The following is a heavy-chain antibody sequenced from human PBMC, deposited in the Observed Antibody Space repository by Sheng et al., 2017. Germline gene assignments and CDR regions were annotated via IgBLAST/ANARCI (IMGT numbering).Heavy chain of an antibody. Sequence: QLQLQEAGPGLVKPSETLSLTCSVSGGSISGSTYYWGWIRQPPGEGLEWIGFVYHSGITYYNPSLNSRVTISVDTSKNQFSLKLTSVTAADTGIYYCAKGNYYYMDVWGQGDNGHRLL. CDR1: GGSISGSTYY. V-gene: IGHV4-39*07. J-gene: IGHJ6*03. CDR3: AKGNYYYMDV. CDR2: VYHSGIT.